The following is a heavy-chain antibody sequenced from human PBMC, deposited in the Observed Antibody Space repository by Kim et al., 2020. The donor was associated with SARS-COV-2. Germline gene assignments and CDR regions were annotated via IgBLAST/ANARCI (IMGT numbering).Heavy chain of an antibody. CDR3: ARLTGDSHLGTHLDY. Sequence: GESLKISCKASGYGFDGYWIAWVRQMPGKGMELMGIIFPGDPIIRYSPSFQGQVTMSADKSISTAYLQWCSLKASDIPTYYCARLTGDSHLGTHLDYWG. V-gene: IGHV5-51*01. CDR2: IFPGDPII. D-gene: IGHD4-17*01. J-gene: IGHJ4*01. CDR1: GYGFDGYW.